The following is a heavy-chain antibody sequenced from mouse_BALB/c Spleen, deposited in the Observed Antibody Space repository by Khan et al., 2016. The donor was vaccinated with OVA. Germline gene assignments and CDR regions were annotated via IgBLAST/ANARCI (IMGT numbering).Heavy chain of an antibody. D-gene: IGHD6-1*01. CDR1: GFNIKDYY. CDR3: PRSSLRYFDY. J-gene: IGHJ2*01. V-gene: IGHV14-1*02. CDR2: IDPENGNT. Sequence: VQLQQSGTELVRPGALVRLSCTVSGFNIKDYYIHWVKQRPDQGLAWIGWIDPENGNTIYDPKFQGKATITADTSSNTAYLQLSSLTSEDTAVYYCPRSSLRYFDYWGQGTPLTVSS.